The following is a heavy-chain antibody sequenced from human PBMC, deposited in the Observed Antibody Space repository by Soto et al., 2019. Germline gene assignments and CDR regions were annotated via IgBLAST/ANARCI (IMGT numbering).Heavy chain of an antibody. D-gene: IGHD5-18*01. V-gene: IGHV1-18*01. J-gene: IGHJ4*02. CDR3: ASAIAGGYGHTTLDY. Sequence: QVQLAQSGAEVKKPGASVKVSCKASGYTFINYGISWVRQAPGQGLEWMGWIYAYNGNTEYAQKVQGRVTMTTDTSTSTGYMELRSLRYDDTAVYYCASAIAGGYGHTTLDYWGQGTLVTVSS. CDR2: IYAYNGNT. CDR1: GYTFINYG.